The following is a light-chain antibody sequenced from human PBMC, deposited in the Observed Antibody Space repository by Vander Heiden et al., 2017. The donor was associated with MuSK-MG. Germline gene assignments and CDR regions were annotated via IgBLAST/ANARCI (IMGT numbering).Light chain of an antibody. CDR2: DAS. J-gene: IGKJ3*01. CDR3: QQYDNLIFN. CDR1: QDISNY. V-gene: IGKV1-33*01. Sequence: DIQMTQSPSSLSASVGDRVTITCQASQDISNYLNWYQQKPGKAPKLLIYDASNLETGVPSRFSGSGSGTDFTFTISSLQPEDIATYYCQQYDNLIFNVGPGTKVDIK.